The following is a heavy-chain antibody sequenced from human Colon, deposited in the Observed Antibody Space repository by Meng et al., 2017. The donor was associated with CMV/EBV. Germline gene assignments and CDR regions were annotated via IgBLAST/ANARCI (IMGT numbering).Heavy chain of an antibody. CDR3: ARDGGVVVPAPGDLPGYCSGGPCYPPIDFDS. Sequence: SPSLTRTVSGDPINNYYWSWIRQPPGKGLEWIGYIYYSGNTNYNPSLKSRVTISLDTSKNQFSLKLRSVTAADTAVYYCARDGGVVVPAPGDLPGYCSGGPCYPPIDFDSWGQGTLVTVSS. V-gene: IGHV4-59*01. D-gene: IGHD2-15*01. J-gene: IGHJ4*02. CDR1: GDPINNYY. CDR2: IYYSGNT.